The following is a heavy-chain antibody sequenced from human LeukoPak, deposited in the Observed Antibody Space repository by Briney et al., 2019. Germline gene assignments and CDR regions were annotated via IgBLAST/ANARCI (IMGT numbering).Heavy chain of an antibody. CDR1: GYSFTSYW. Sequence: GESLKISCKGSGYSFTSYWIGWVRQMPGKGLKWMGIIYPGDSDTRYSPSFQGQVTISADKSISTAYLQWSSLKASDTAMYYCARRSIVGATSLLGAFDIWGQGTMVTVSS. V-gene: IGHV5-51*01. D-gene: IGHD1-26*01. J-gene: IGHJ3*02. CDR3: ARRSIVGATSLLGAFDI. CDR2: IYPGDSDT.